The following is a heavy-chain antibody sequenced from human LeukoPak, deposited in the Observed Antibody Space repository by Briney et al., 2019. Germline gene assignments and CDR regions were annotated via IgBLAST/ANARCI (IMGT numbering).Heavy chain of an antibody. CDR1: GFTFSSYS. Sequence: SGGSLRLSCAASGFTFSSYSMNWVRQAPGKGLEWVSSISSSSSYIYYADSVKGRFTISRDNAKNSLYLQMNSLRAEDTAVYYCAKDRRGTVTHDAFDIWGQGTMVTVSS. CDR2: ISSSSSYI. D-gene: IGHD4-17*01. V-gene: IGHV3-21*01. CDR3: AKDRRGTVTHDAFDI. J-gene: IGHJ3*02.